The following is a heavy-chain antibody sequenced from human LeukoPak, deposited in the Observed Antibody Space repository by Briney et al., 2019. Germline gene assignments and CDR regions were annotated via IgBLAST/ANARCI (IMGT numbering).Heavy chain of an antibody. J-gene: IGHJ4*02. CDR2: IHYSGST. CDR1: GGSISSDY. CDR3: ARRVSGGWYVD. V-gene: IGHV4-59*08. Sequence: SETLSLTCTVSGGSISSDYWSWIRQPPGKGLEWIGYIHYSGSTNYNPSLKSRVTISVDTSKNQFSLKLGSVTAADTAVYYCARRVSGGWYVDWGQGTLVTVSS. D-gene: IGHD6-19*01.